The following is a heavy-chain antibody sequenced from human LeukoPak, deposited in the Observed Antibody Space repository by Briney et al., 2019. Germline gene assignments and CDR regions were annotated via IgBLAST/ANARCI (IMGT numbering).Heavy chain of an antibody. Sequence: GESLKISCKGSGYSFTSYWIGWVLQMPGKGLEWMVIIYPGDSDTRYSPSFQGQVTISADKSISTAYLQWSSLKASDTAMYYCAREVAGSSSSHAFDIWGQGTMVTVSS. CDR1: GYSFTSYW. CDR3: AREVAGSSSSHAFDI. CDR2: IYPGDSDT. V-gene: IGHV5-51*01. D-gene: IGHD6-6*01. J-gene: IGHJ3*02.